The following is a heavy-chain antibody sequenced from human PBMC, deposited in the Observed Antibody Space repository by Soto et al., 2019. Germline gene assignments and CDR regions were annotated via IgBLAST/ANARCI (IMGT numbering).Heavy chain of an antibody. Sequence: GGSLRHSCAASGFTFSSYGMHRVRQAPGTGLEWVAFIPYDGSNKSYVDSVKGRFTISRDNSKNTLYLKMNSLRAEDTAVYYCAKEVWRGYDILTGYSPPYYYYGMDVWGQGPTVTV. CDR2: IPYDGSNK. V-gene: IGHV3-30*02. J-gene: IGHJ6*02. CDR1: GFTFSSYG. CDR3: AKEVWRGYDILTGYSPPYYYYGMDV. D-gene: IGHD3-9*01.